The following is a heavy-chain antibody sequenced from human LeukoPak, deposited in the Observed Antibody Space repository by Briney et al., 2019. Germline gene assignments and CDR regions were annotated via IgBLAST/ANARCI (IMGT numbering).Heavy chain of an antibody. Sequence: GGSLRLSCAASGFTFSSYEMNWVRQAPGKGLEWVSYISSSGSTIYYADSVKGRFTISRDNAKNSLYLQMNSLRAEDTAVYYCARATVTTLLERYYYYYMDVWGKGTTVTVSS. D-gene: IGHD4-17*01. J-gene: IGHJ6*03. CDR3: ARATVTTLLERYYYYYMDV. V-gene: IGHV3-48*03. CDR2: ISSSGSTI. CDR1: GFTFSSYE.